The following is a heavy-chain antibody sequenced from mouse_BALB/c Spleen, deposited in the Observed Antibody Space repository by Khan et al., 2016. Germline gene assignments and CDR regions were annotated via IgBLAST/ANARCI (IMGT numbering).Heavy chain of an antibody. D-gene: IGHD1-1*01. CDR1: GYSFTGYN. Sequence: VQLQQSGPELEKPGASVKISCKASGYSFTGYNMNWVKQSNGKSLEWIGNIDPYDGGISYNQKFKGKATLTVDKSSRTAYMKLKSLTSEDHAVYHCARSGYGSSYALDYWGQGTSVTVSS. J-gene: IGHJ4*01. CDR3: ARSGYGSSYALDY. V-gene: IGHV1S135*01. CDR2: IDPYDGGI.